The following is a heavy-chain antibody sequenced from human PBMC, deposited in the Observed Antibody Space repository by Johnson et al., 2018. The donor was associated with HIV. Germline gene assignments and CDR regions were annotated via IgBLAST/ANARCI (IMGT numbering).Heavy chain of an antibody. D-gene: IGHD3-10*01. CDR1: GFTLSNYG. CDR3: AKGGITMAPDAFDI. J-gene: IGHJ3*02. Sequence: QVQLVESGGGVVQPGRSLRLSCAASGFTLSNYGIHWVRQAPGKGLEWVALISYDGSNTYYADSVRGRFTISRDNSKNTLYLQMNSLRAEDTAVYYCAKGGITMAPDAFDIWGQGTMVTVSS. V-gene: IGHV3-30*18. CDR2: ISYDGSNT.